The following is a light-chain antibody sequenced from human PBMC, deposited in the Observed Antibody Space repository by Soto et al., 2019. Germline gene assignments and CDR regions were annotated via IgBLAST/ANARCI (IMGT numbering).Light chain of an antibody. CDR1: QSVSSY. Sequence: EIVLTQSPATLSLSPGERATLSCRASQSVSSYLAWYQQKPGQAPRLLIYDASNRATGIPARFSGSGSGTDLPLTISSLEAEDFAVYYCQQRSNWPPVTFGQGTKVEIK. CDR2: DAS. V-gene: IGKV3-11*01. CDR3: QQRSNWPPVT. J-gene: IGKJ1*01.